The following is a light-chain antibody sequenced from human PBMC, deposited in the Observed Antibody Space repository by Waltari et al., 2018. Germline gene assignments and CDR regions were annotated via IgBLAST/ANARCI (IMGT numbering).Light chain of an antibody. Sequence: QTVVTQEPSLTVSPGWAVPLTCASSAGAVTSGNYPNWIQQKPGQVPRSLIHSTTNRHSWTPARFSGSLLGGKAALTLSGVQPEDEAEYYCLLYDGSDQVFGGGTKLTVL. CDR1: AGAVTSGNY. J-gene: IGLJ3*02. V-gene: IGLV7-43*01. CDR3: LLYDGSDQV. CDR2: STT.